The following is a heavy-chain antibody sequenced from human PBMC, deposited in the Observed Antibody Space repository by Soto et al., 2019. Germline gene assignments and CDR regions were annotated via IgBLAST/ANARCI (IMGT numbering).Heavy chain of an antibody. D-gene: IGHD1-1*01. CDR2: IKPNSGCT. Sequence: GASVKVSCKASGYTFTGYDLHWVRQAPGQGREWMGWIKPNSGCTNYAQKFQGSANMTRDTSINTAYMELNSLKSEDEGVYYYESGKMYGWNDEWPGYHYGMDVWGQGTTVTVSS. CDR3: ESGKMYGWNDEWPGYHYGMDV. V-gene: IGHV1-2*02. CDR1: GYTFTGYD. J-gene: IGHJ6*02.